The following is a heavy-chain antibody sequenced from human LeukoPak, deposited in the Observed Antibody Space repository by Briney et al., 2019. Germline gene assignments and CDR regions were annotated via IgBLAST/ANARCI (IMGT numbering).Heavy chain of an antibody. Sequence: PGGSLRLSCAASAFTFSSYSMNWVRQAPGKGLEWVSYISSSGRTIYYADSVKGRFTISRDNAKNSLYLQMSSLRDEDTAVYYCARVGVSEDADYWGQGTLVTVSS. CDR2: ISSSGRTI. V-gene: IGHV3-48*02. D-gene: IGHD3-16*01. CDR1: AFTFSSYS. CDR3: ARVGVSEDADY. J-gene: IGHJ4*02.